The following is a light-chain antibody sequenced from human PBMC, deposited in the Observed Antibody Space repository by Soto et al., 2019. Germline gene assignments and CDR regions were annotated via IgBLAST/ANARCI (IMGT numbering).Light chain of an antibody. CDR1: SSDVGDYNY. Sequence: QSALTQPRSVSGSPGQSVTISCTGTSSDVGDYNYVSWYQQHPGKAPKFIIYEVSKRPSGVPDRFSGSKSGNTASLTISGLQAEDEADYYCCSYAGTYTVVFGGGTKPDRP. CDR3: CSYAGTYTVV. J-gene: IGLJ2*01. CDR2: EVS. V-gene: IGLV2-11*01.